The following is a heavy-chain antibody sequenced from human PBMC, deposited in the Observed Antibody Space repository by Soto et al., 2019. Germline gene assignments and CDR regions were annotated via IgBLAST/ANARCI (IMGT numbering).Heavy chain of an antibody. V-gene: IGHV1-69*19. CDR3: AREVQVHTPAFVY. D-gene: IGHD3-10*01. Sequence: QVQLVQSGAEMKKPGSSVKVSCQSSGGTFNTYAMNWVRQAPGQGPEWIGDISPMFGAANYAPKFPGRVTITADDSPGTSYMQLSSLPSEGTALYFCAREVQVHTPAFVYWGQGTLVTVSS. CDR2: ISPMFGAA. CDR1: GGTFNTYA. J-gene: IGHJ4*02.